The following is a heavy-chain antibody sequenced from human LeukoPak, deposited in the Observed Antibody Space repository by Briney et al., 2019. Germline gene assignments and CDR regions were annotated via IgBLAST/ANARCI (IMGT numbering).Heavy chain of an antibody. D-gene: IGHD3-10*02. CDR2: TNNDGSST. Sequence: GGSLRLSCVASGFTFSNYWIHWVRQAPGKGLVWVSRTNNDGSSTTYADFVKGRFTSSRDNAKNTLYLQMDSLRADDTAVYYCTRSVFPYYFDCWGQGTLVTVSS. J-gene: IGHJ4*02. V-gene: IGHV3-74*01. CDR3: TRSVFPYYFDC. CDR1: GFTFSNYW.